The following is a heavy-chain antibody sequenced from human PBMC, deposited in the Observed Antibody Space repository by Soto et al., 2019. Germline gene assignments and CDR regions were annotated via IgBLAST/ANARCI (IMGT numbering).Heavy chain of an antibody. CDR3: ARGCSGGSCDYYYYYYGMDV. CDR2: ISGSGGST. Sequence: GGSLRLSCAASGFTFSSYAMSWVRQAPGKGLEWVSAISGSGGSTYYADSVKGRFTISRDNSKNTLYLQMNSLRAEDTAVYYCARGCSGGSCDYYYYYYGMDVWGQGTTVTVSS. V-gene: IGHV3-23*01. D-gene: IGHD2-15*01. CDR1: GFTFSSYA. J-gene: IGHJ6*02.